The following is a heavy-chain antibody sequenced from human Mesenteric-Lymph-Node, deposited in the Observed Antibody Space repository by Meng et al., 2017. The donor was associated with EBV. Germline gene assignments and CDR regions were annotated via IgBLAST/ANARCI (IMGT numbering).Heavy chain of an antibody. V-gene: IGHV4-4*02. CDR3: ASHTTYSTTCYLFLQP. J-gene: IGHJ1*01. CDR2: VFQTGCT. Sequence: HLVVAVPGGVQLAGTRSLSCTASGASSSCSAGCSLVLHTPAKGLEWIGEVFQTGCTNDNPSLNGRVTMSVDKSKSLFTLTQNSVIAADTAVYYLASHTTYSTTCYLFLQPWGQGTLVTVSS. CDR1: GASSSCSAG. D-gene: IGHD2/OR15-2a*01.